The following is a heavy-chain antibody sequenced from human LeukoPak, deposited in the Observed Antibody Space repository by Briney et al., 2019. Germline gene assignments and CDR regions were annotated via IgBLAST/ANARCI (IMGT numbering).Heavy chain of an antibody. Sequence: SETLSLTCTVSGDSINSYYWNWLRQPPGKGLEWIGYIYYSGSTNYNPSLKSRVTISVDTSKNQFSLKLSSVTAADTAVYYCARSVEGYCRGGSCYSYSYYMDVWGKGTTVTVSS. CDR1: GDSINSYY. J-gene: IGHJ6*03. CDR3: ARSVEGYCRGGSCYSYSYYMDV. V-gene: IGHV4-59*01. D-gene: IGHD2-15*01. CDR2: IYYSGST.